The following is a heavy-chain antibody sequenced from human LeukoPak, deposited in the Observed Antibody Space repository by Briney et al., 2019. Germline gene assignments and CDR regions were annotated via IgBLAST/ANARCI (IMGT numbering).Heavy chain of an antibody. D-gene: IGHD6-13*01. CDR3: AREGGAAAGRHFDY. J-gene: IGHJ4*02. Sequence: PGRSLRLSCAASGFTFSSYGMHWVRQAPGKGLEWVAVISYDGSNKYYADSVKGRFAISRDNSKNTLYLQMNSLRVEDTAVYYCAREGGAAAGRHFDYWGQGTLVTVSS. V-gene: IGHV3-30*03. CDR1: GFTFSSYG. CDR2: ISYDGSNK.